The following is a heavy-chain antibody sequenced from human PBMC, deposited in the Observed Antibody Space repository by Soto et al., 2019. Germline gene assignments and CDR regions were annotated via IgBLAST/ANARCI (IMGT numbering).Heavy chain of an antibody. CDR1: GFTFSSYS. CDR2: ISSSSSYI. Sequence: EVQLVESGGGLVKPGGSLRLSCAASGFTFSSYSMNWVRQAPGKGLEWVSSISSSSSYIYYADSVKGRFTFSRDNAKNSLYLQMNSLRAEDTAVYYCARANKIAAAGTVFDYWGQGTLVTVSS. CDR3: ARANKIAAAGTVFDY. D-gene: IGHD6-13*01. V-gene: IGHV3-21*01. J-gene: IGHJ4*02.